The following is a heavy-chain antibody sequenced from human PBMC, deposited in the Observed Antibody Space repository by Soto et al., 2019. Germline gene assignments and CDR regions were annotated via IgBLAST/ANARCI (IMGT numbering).Heavy chain of an antibody. CDR3: AKMSSENYYDPVFS. CDR2: ISSSGNTI. D-gene: IGHD3-22*01. V-gene: IGHV3-11*01. Sequence: QVQPVESGGGLVQTSGSLRIACVASGFTFSDYYMSWVRQAPGKGLEWVSYISSSGNTIYYADSVKGRFTISRDNAKNSVYLQMNSLRAEDTALYFCAKMSSENYYDPVFSWGQGTLVTVSS. CDR1: GFTFSDYY. J-gene: IGHJ4*02.